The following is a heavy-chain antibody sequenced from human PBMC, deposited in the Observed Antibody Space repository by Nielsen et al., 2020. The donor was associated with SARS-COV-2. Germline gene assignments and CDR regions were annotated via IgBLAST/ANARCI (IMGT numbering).Heavy chain of an antibody. CDR1: GFTVSSNY. J-gene: IGHJ6*03. Sequence: GESLKISCAASGFTVSSNYMSWVRQAPGKGLEWVSVINGGGSTDYADSVKDRFSIYRDNSKNTLYLQMNSLRAEDTAVYYCARRVWPYYYYMDVWGKGTTVTVSS. CDR2: INGGGST. CDR3: ARRVWPYYYYMDV. V-gene: IGHV3-66*01.